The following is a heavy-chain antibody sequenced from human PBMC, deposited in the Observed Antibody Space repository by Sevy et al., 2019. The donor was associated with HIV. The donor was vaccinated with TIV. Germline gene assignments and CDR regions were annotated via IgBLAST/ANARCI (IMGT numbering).Heavy chain of an antibody. CDR3: ARDGGHQDIVVVVAAANYWFDP. CDR1: GFTFGSYA. CDR2: ISYDGSNK. Sequence: GGSLRLSCAASGFTFGSYAMHWVRQAPGKGLEWVAVISYDGSNKYYADSVKGRFTISRDNSKNTLYLQMNSLRAEDTAVYYCARDGGHQDIVVVVAAANYWFDPWGQGTLVTVSS. D-gene: IGHD2-15*01. V-gene: IGHV3-30-3*01. J-gene: IGHJ5*02.